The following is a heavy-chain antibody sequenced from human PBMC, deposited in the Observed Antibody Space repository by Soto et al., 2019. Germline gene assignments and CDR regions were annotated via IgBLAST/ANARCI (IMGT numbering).Heavy chain of an antibody. CDR3: ARGSRIAVAGNPFSDY. Sequence: QVQLVQSGAEVKKPGASVEVSCKASGYIFTGYYMHWVRQAPGQGLEWMGWINPNSGDTNYAQKFQGWVTMTRDTSISTGYMELSRLTFDDTAVYYCARGSRIAVAGNPFSDYWGQGTLVTVSS. CDR1: GYIFTGYY. D-gene: IGHD6-19*01. V-gene: IGHV1-2*04. CDR2: INPNSGDT. J-gene: IGHJ4*02.